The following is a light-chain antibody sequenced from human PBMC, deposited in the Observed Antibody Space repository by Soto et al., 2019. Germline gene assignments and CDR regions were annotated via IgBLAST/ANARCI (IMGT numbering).Light chain of an antibody. Sequence: EIVFTRFPATRSLSPGERATLSCRATQSVNSDLAWFQQKPGQAPRLLIYEISKRATGIPARFSGSGSGTNFTLTITSLEPEDLAVYYCQQSGTFGPGTKVDIK. CDR2: EIS. CDR3: QQSGT. V-gene: IGKV3-11*01. J-gene: IGKJ3*01. CDR1: QSVNSD.